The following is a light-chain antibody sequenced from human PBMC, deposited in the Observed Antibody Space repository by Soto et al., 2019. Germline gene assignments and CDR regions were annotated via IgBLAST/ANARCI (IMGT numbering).Light chain of an antibody. J-gene: IGKJ1*01. V-gene: IGKV1-5*01. CDR1: QSISSW. CDR2: DAS. Sequence: DIQMTQFPSSLSASVGDTVAINCRANQSISSWLAWYQQKPGQTPKLLIYDASTLETGVPSRFAGSEAETEFTLTISGLQPDDFATYYCQQCSSYPWTFGQGTKVDI. CDR3: QQCSSYPWT.